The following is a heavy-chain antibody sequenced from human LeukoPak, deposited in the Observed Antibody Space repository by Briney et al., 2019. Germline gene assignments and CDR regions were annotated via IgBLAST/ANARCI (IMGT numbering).Heavy chain of an antibody. V-gene: IGHV3-48*02. J-gene: IGHJ6*03. CDR3: ARGQTRYLMDV. D-gene: IGHD1-14*01. Sequence: PGGSLRLSCAAPGFTFISYRLNGFRQAPGKGLNGVPYISSSSSTIYYADSVKGRFTISRDNAKNSLYLQMNSLRDEYTAVYYCARGQTRYLMDVWGKGTSVTVSS. CDR2: ISSSSSTI. CDR1: GFTFISYR.